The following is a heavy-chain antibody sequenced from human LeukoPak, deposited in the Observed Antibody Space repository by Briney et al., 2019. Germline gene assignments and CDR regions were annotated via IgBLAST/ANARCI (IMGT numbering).Heavy chain of an antibody. CDR3: ARGGVVVAATANVY. CDR1: GYTFTSYG. Sequence: ASVTVSCTASGYTFTSYGISWVRQAPGQGLEWMGWISAYNGNTNYAQKLQGRVTMTTDTSTSTAYMELRSLRSDDTAVYYCARGGVVVAATANVYWGQGTLVTVSS. J-gene: IGHJ4*02. D-gene: IGHD2-15*01. V-gene: IGHV1-18*01. CDR2: ISAYNGNT.